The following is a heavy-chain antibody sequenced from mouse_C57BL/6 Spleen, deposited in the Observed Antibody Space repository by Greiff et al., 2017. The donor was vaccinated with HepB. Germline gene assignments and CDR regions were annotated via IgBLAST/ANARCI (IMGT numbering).Heavy chain of an antibody. J-gene: IGHJ4*01. CDR2: INPSNGGT. V-gene: IGHV1-53*01. D-gene: IGHD2-10*02. CDR3: AKEGYGNYEDYAMDY. CDR1: GYTFTSYW. Sequence: QVQLQQSGPELVKPGASVKLSCKASGYTFTSYWMHWVKQRPGQGLEWIGNINPSNGGTNYNEKFKSKATLTVDKSSSTAYMQLSSLTSEDSAVYYCAKEGYGNYEDYAMDYWGQGTSVTVSS.